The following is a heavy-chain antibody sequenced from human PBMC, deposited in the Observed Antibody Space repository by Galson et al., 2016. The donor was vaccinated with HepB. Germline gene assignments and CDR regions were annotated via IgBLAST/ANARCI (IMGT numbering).Heavy chain of an antibody. J-gene: IGHJ5*02. V-gene: IGHV3-23*01. Sequence: SLRLSCAASGFTFSHSALTWIRQAPGKGLEWVSTISGNGGETFYADSVRGRFTISRDNSWNTLSLQMNSLRAEDTALYYCAKGDHYSPFDPWGQGTLVTVSS. D-gene: IGHD2-21*01. CDR3: AKGDHYSPFDP. CDR2: ISGNGGET. CDR1: GFTFSHSA.